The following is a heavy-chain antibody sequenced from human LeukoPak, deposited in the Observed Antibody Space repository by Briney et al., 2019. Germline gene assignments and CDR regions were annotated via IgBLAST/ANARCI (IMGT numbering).Heavy chain of an antibody. J-gene: IGHJ4*02. CDR3: AFIAAAGPRGIPN. D-gene: IGHD6-13*01. CDR1: GFTFSNYW. CDR2: IKTDGSEK. V-gene: IGHV3-7*03. Sequence: PGGSLRLSCAASGFTFSNYWMGWVRQAPGKGLQWVANIKTDGSEKYYVDSVKGRFTISRDNSKNTLYLQMNSLRAEDTAVYYCAFIAAAGPRGIPNWGQGTLVTVSS.